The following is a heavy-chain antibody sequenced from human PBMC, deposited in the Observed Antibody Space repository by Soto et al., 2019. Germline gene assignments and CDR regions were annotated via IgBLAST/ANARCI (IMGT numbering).Heavy chain of an antibody. V-gene: IGHV3-30*18. D-gene: IGHD3-16*01. CDR3: AKDTFGGKSSASIEY. CDR1: GGTFSRYS. Sequence: PWEAXRLSCSASGGTFSRYSWRWFRQAPGKGLEWVAVISFDGSTMSYADSVNGRFTISRDNSKNTLYLQMNSLRPEDTAVYYCAKDTFGGKSSASIEYWGQGTLVTVSS. J-gene: IGHJ4*02. CDR2: ISFDGSTM.